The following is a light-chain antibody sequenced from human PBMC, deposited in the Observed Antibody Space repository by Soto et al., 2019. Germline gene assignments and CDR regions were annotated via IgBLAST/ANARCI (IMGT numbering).Light chain of an antibody. CDR3: QHYVERSPIT. V-gene: IGKV3-20*01. CDR1: QSFTSTS. Sequence: EIVLTQSPATLSLSPGERATLSCRASQSFTSTSLAWYQQKPGQAPRLLISGASSRATGIPDRFSGSGSGTDFTLTISRLEPEDFALYYCQHYVERSPITFGQGTRLEIK. J-gene: IGKJ5*01. CDR2: GAS.